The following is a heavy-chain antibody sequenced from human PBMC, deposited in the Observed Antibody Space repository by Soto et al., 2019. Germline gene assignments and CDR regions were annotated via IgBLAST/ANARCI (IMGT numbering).Heavy chain of an antibody. J-gene: IGHJ4*02. Sequence: QVQLVQSGAEVKKPGASVKVSCKASGYSFATYGFSWVRQAPGQGLECVGWISAHNGDTHYSQKFQGRVTLTTDTSTNTGYMDMRSLTSDDTAVYFCATEPIYYNDGSGYYPLGHWGKGTLVTVSS. CDR3: ATEPIYYNDGSGYYPLGH. CDR1: GYSFATYG. D-gene: IGHD3-22*01. V-gene: IGHV1-18*04. CDR2: ISAHNGDT.